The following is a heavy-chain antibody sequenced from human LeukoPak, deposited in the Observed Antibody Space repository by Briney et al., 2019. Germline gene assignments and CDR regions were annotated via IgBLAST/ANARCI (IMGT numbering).Heavy chain of an antibody. CDR1: GFSLSESGVG. D-gene: IGHD6-19*01. V-gene: IGHV2-5*02. Sequence: SGPTLVNPTQTLTLTCTFSGFSLSESGVGVGWIRQSPGKALEWLTVIYWDDDKHYSPRLKSRLTITKDTSRNQVVLTMTNMDPVDTATYYCIYRNSETAVTLGAFHTWGQGTMVTVSS. CDR2: IYWDDDK. J-gene: IGHJ3*02. CDR3: IYRNSETAVTLGAFHT.